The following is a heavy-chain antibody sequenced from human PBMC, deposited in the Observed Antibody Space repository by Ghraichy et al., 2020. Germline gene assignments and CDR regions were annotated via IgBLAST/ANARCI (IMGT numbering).Heavy chain of an antibody. J-gene: IGHJ3*02. CDR2: IKSKTDGGTT. Sequence: GESLNISCAASGFTFSNAWMSWVRQAPGKGLEWVGRIKSKTDGGTTDYAAPVKGRFTISRDDSKNTLYLQMNSLKTEDTAVYYCTTPIRFDAFDIWGQGTMVTVSS. CDR3: TTPIRFDAFDI. D-gene: IGHD3-10*01. V-gene: IGHV3-15*01. CDR1: GFTFSNAW.